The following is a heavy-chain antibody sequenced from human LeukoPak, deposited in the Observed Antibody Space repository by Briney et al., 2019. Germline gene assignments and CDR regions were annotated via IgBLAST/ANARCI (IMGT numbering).Heavy chain of an antibody. D-gene: IGHD3-22*01. Sequence: GGSLRLSCAASGFTFSTHSMNWVRQAPGKGLEWVSSISRSSSAIYYADSVKGRFTISRDNAENSLYLQMNSLRAEDTAVYYCARGSTYYDSSGQVPFDYWGQGTLVTVSS. CDR1: GFTFSTHS. CDR2: ISRSSSAI. V-gene: IGHV3-21*01. CDR3: ARGSTYYDSSGQVPFDY. J-gene: IGHJ4*02.